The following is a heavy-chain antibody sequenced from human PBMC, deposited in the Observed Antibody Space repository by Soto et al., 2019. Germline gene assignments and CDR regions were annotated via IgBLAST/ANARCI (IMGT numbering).Heavy chain of an antibody. CDR1: GFTFSNYA. CDR2: ISGGGGST. Sequence: GGSLRLSCAASGFTFSNYAMSWVRQAPGKGLEWVSAISGGGGSTYYADSVEGRFTISRDNSKNTLYLQMNSLRAEDTAVYHCAKMRTGYSPYWGQGTLVTVSS. J-gene: IGHJ4*02. V-gene: IGHV3-23*01. CDR3: AKMRTGYSPY. D-gene: IGHD6-13*01.